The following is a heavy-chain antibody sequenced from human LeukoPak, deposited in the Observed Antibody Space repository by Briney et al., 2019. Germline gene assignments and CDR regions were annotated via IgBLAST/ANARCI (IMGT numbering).Heavy chain of an antibody. V-gene: IGHV3-21*01. Sequence: GGSLRHSCAASGFTFSSYSMNRVRQAPGKGLEWVSSISSSSSYIYYADSVKGRFTISRDNAKNSLYLKMNSLGAEDTAVYYCAKDGLKLQKYYFEYWGQGTLVTVSS. D-gene: IGHD4-11*01. CDR1: GFTFSSYS. J-gene: IGHJ4*02. CDR3: AKDGLKLQKYYFEY. CDR2: ISSSSSYI.